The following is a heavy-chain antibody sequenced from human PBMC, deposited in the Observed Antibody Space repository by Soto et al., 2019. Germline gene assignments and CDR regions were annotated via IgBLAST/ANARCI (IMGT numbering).Heavy chain of an antibody. CDR2: ITPFNGDV. D-gene: IGHD1-26*01. CDR3: ASGGAGSGPFTWELPDH. Sequence: QMQLVQSGAEVKKTGSTVTVSCKALGNTFTYRYLHWVRQAPGQALEGMGWITPFNGDVHYGQKFQERESNTRDRSFNTAYMRMSSLRSEDTAMYYCASGGAGSGPFTWELPDHWGQRTLVTVSS. CDR1: GNTFTYRY. J-gene: IGHJ4*02. V-gene: IGHV1-45*02.